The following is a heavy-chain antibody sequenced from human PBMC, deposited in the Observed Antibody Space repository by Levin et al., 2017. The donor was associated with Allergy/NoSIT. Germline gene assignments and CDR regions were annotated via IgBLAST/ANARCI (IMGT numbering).Heavy chain of an antibody. V-gene: IGHV4-34*01. J-gene: IGHJ3*02. Sequence: PSETLSLTCAVYGGSFSGYYWSWIRQPPGKGLEWIGEINHSGSTNYNPSLKSRVTISVDTSKNQFSPKLSSVTAADTAVYYCARSFVAGTYDAFDIWGQGTMVTVSS. D-gene: IGHD6-19*01. CDR1: GGSFSGYY. CDR2: INHSGST. CDR3: ARSFVAGTYDAFDI.